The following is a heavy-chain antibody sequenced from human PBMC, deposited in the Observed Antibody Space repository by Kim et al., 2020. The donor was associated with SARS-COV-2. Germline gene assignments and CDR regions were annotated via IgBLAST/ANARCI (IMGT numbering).Heavy chain of an antibody. Sequence: GGSLRLSCAASGFTFSSYAMHWVRQAPGKGLEWVAVISYDGSNKYYADSVKGRFTISRDNSKNTLYLQMNSLRAEDTAVYYCARDRNYDILTGYSYWYF. CDR3: ARDRNYDILTGYSYWYF. CDR2: ISYDGSNK. D-gene: IGHD3-9*01. J-gene: IGHJ2*01. CDR1: GFTFSSYA. V-gene: IGHV3-30*04.